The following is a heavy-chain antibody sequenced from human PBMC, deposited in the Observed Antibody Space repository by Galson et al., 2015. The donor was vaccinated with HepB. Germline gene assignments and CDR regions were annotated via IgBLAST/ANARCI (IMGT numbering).Heavy chain of an antibody. Sequence: CAISGDSVSSNTTAWSWFRQSPSRGLEWLGRTYYTSKWYSDYAVFVKRRITINPDTSKNQFSLQLNSVTPEDTALYFCARETESRMRRRTHYYFDYWGQGTLVTVSS. J-gene: IGHJ4*02. CDR2: TYYTSKWYS. D-gene: IGHD1-1*01. CDR3: ARETESRMRRRTHYYFDY. CDR1: GDSVSSNTTA. V-gene: IGHV6-1*01.